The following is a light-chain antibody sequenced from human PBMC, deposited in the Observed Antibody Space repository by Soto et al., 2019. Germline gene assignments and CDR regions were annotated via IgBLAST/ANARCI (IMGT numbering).Light chain of an antibody. CDR2: DAS. CDR3: QQRSNWPTIT. J-gene: IGKJ5*01. CDR1: QSVSSY. V-gene: IGKV3-11*01. Sequence: EILLTQYPATLSLSPGERATLSCRASQSVSSYLAWYQQKPGQAPRLLIYDASNRATGIPARFSGSGSGTDFTLTISSLEPQDFAVYYCQQRSNWPTITFGQGTRLEIK.